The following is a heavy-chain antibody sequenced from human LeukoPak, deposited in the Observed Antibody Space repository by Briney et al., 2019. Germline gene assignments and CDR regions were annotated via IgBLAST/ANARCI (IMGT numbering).Heavy chain of an antibody. V-gene: IGHV3-23*01. J-gene: IGHJ4*02. D-gene: IGHD2-15*01. Sequence: GGSLRLSCAASGYTFSSYAINWVRQTPGKGLEWVSGIGGSGVSTYYADSVKGRFTISRDNSKNTLYLQMNSLRAEDTAVYYCAKGTGAAIDYWGQGTLVTVSS. CDR2: IGGSGVST. CDR1: GYTFSSYA. CDR3: AKGTGAAIDY.